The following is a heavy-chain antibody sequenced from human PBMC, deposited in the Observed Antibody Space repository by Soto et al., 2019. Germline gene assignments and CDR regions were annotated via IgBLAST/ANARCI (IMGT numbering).Heavy chain of an antibody. Sequence: GGSLRLSCAASGFTVSSNYMSWVRQAPGKGLEGVSVIYSGGSRYYADSVKGRFNISRHNSKNTLYLQMNSLRAEDTAVYYCARVANSGYPYYYMDVWGKGTTVTVSS. D-gene: IGHD5-12*01. CDR3: ARVANSGYPYYYMDV. V-gene: IGHV3-53*04. CDR2: IYSGGSR. J-gene: IGHJ6*03. CDR1: GFTVSSNY.